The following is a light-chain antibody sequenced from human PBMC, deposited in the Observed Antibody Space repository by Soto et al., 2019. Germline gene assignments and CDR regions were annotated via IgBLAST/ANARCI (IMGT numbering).Light chain of an antibody. J-gene: IGKJ5*01. CDR1: QSINND. CDR2: GAS. CDR3: QQYDNWPPIT. Sequence: EVVMTQSPATLSVSPGERATLSCRASQSINNDLAWYQHKPGQAPRLLIYGASTRAIGVPARFSGSGSGSEVTLTIDNLQSDDFAVYYCQQYDNWPPITFGQGTRLEIK. V-gene: IGKV3-15*01.